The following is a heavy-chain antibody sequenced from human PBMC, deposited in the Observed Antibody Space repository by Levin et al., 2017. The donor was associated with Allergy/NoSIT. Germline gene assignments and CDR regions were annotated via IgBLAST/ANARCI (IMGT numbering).Heavy chain of an antibody. CDR2: IYTVGKT. J-gene: IGHJ5*02. D-gene: IGHD3-16*01. Sequence: QPGGSLRLSCVASGFTISNNYMNWVRQAPGKGLEWVSVIYTVGKTYYADSVKGRFTISRDNSKNTLYLQMNNLRADDTAVYYCTRDQFLYGSASGGWFDAWGQGTLVTVSS. CDR1: GFTISNNY. CDR3: TRDQFLYGSASGGWFDA. V-gene: IGHV3-53*01.